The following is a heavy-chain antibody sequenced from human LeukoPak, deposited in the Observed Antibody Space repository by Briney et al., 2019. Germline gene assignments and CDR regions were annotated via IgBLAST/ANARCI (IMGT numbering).Heavy chain of an antibody. CDR2: ISGSGGST. CDR3: AKDRSCTGSSCNVGS. D-gene: IGHD2-2*01. Sequence: GGSLRLSCAASGFTFSSFAMSWVRQAPGKGLEWVSAISGSGGSTYYADSVKGRFTISRDNSKNTLFLQMDSLRAEDTAVYYCAKDRSCTGSSCNVGSWGQGTMVTVSS. CDR1: GFTFSSFA. J-gene: IGHJ3*01. V-gene: IGHV3-23*01.